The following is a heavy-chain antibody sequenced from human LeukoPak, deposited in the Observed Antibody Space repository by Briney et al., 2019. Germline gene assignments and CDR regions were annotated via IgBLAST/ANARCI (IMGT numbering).Heavy chain of an antibody. V-gene: IGHV4-38-2*02. Sequence: RSETLSLTCTVSGYSISSGYYWGWIRQPPGKGLEWIGSIYHSGSTYYNPSLKSRVTISVDTSKNQFSLKLSSVTAADTAVYYCARVGNGYNWFDPWGQGTLVTVSS. CDR2: IYHSGST. J-gene: IGHJ5*02. CDR3: ARVGNGYNWFDP. D-gene: IGHD4-23*01. CDR1: GYSISSGYY.